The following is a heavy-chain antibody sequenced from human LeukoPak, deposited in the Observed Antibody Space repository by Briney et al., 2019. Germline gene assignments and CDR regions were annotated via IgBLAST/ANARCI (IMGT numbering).Heavy chain of an antibody. Sequence: GASVKVSCKASGFTFTGYYMHWVRQAPGQGLEWMGWINPNSGGTNYAQKSQGRVTMTRETSISTVYMELSGLRSDDTAVYSCARGGTVVRGADDAFDIWGQGTMVTVS. CDR1: GFTFTGYY. D-gene: IGHD3-10*01. J-gene: IGHJ3*02. CDR2: INPNSGGT. CDR3: ARGGTVVRGADDAFDI. V-gene: IGHV1-2*02.